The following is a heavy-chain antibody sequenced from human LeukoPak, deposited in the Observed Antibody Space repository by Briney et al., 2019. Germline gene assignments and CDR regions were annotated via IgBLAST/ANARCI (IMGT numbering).Heavy chain of an antibody. J-gene: IGHJ5*02. V-gene: IGHV3-7*01. CDR1: GFTLSRHW. D-gene: IGHD5/OR15-5a*01. Sequence: GGSLRLSCAASGFTLSRHWMSWVRQAPGKGLEWVASIRQDGNDINYVESVKGRFIISRDSAGNSVSLQMSSLRAEDTAMYYCARLPGDSTIYDLWGQGTLVTVSS. CDR2: IRQDGNDI. CDR3: ARLPGDSTIYDL.